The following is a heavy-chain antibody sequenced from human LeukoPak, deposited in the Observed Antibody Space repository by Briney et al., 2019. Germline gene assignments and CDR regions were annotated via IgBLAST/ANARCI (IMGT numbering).Heavy chain of an antibody. CDR1: GFTFSSYE. Sequence: PGGSLRLSCAASGFTFSSYEMNWVRQAPGKGLERVSYISSSGSTIYYADSVKGRFTISRDNAKNSLYLQMNSLRAEDTAVYYCAVATIKDYFDYWGQGTLVTVSS. J-gene: IGHJ4*02. D-gene: IGHD5-24*01. CDR2: ISSSGSTI. CDR3: AVATIKDYFDY. V-gene: IGHV3-48*03.